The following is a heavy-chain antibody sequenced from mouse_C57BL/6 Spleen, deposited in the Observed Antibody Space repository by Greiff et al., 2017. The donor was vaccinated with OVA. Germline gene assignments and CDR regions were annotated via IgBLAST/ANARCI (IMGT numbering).Heavy chain of an antibody. CDR3: ARGGTNWDEGFAY. D-gene: IGHD4-1*02. J-gene: IGHJ3*01. CDR2: IYPGDGDT. V-gene: IGHV1-80*01. Sequence: QVQLQQSGAELVKPGASVKISCKASGYAFSSYWMNWVKQRPGKGLEWIGQIYPGDGDTKYNGKFKGKATLTAYKSSSTAYMQLSSLTSEDSAVYFCARGGTNWDEGFAYWGQGTLVTVSA. CDR1: GYAFSSYW.